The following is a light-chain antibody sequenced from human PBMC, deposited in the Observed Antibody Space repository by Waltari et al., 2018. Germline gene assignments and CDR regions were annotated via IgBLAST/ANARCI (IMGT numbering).Light chain of an antibody. Sequence: RWFQQRPGQAPVVVIYKDTERPSGIPERFSGSSSGTTVTLTISGAQVDDEADYYCYSVADKNVVFGGGTKLTVL. CDR2: KDT. V-gene: IGLV3-27*01. CDR3: YSVADKNVV. J-gene: IGLJ2*01.